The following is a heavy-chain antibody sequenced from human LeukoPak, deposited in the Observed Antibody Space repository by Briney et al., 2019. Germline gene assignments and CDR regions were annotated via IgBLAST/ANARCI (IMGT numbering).Heavy chain of an antibody. Sequence: GGSLRLSCAASGFTFSSYAMSWVRQAPGKGLEWVSAISGSGGSTYYADSVKGRFTISRDNSKNTLYLQMNSRRAEDTAVYYCAKPGYDILTGYDPNWYFDLWGRGTLVTVSS. CDR2: ISGSGGST. D-gene: IGHD3-9*01. J-gene: IGHJ2*01. V-gene: IGHV3-23*01. CDR1: GFTFSSYA. CDR3: AKPGYDILTGYDPNWYFDL.